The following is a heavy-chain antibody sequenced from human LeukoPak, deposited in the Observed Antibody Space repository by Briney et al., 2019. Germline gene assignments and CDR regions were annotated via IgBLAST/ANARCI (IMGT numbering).Heavy chain of an antibody. J-gene: IGHJ6*02. D-gene: IGHD3-10*01. CDR1: GYTFTSYG. CDR2: ISAYNGNT. V-gene: IGHV1-18*01. CDR3: ASTLLWFGESGYYYGMDV. Sequence: ASVKVSCKASGYTFTSYGISWVRQAPGQGLEWMGWISAYNGNTNYAQKPQGRVTMTTDTSTSTAYMELRSLRSDDTAVYYCASTLLWFGESGYYYGMDVWGQGTTVTVSS.